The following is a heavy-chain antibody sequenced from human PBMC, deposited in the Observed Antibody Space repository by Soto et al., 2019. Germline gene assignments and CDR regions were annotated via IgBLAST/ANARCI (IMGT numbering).Heavy chain of an antibody. CDR1: GFTFRDYY. Sequence: PGGSLRLSCEASGFTFRDYYMTWFRQAPGKGLEWLSYIDSSTKYTNYADSVKGRFTISRDNAKNSLYLQMNSLRADDTAVYYCAREYYYTMDVWGQVATVTVSS. V-gene: IGHV3-11*05. CDR2: IDSSTKYT. CDR3: AREYYYTMDV. J-gene: IGHJ6*02.